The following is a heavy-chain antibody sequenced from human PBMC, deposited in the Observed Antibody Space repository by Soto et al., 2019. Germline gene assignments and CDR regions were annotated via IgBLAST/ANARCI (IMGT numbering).Heavy chain of an antibody. D-gene: IGHD3-3*01. V-gene: IGHV3-7*01. CDR1: GFTFSSYW. Sequence: EVQLVESGGGLVQPGGSLRLSCAASGFTFSSYWINWVRQTPGKGLEWVANIKGDGSEKYYVDSLKGRFTISRDNAKNSLYLHMNSLRAEDTAVYYCVRGTMAPGLDHWGQGTRVTVSS. J-gene: IGHJ4*02. CDR2: IKGDGSEK. CDR3: VRGTMAPGLDH.